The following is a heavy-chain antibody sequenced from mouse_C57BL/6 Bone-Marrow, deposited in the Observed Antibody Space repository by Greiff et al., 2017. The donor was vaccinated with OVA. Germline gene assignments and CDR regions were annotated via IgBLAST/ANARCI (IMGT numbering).Heavy chain of an antibody. J-gene: IGHJ1*03. V-gene: IGHV1-74*01. Sequence: QVQLQQPGAELVKPGASVKVSCKASGYTFTSYWMHWVKQRPGQGLEWIGRIHPSDSDTNYTQKVKGKATLTVDKSSNTPYMQLRSLTSEDSAVDYCAISPFWWYFDVWGTGTTVTVSS. CDR2: IHPSDSDT. CDR3: AISPFWWYFDV. CDR1: GYTFTSYW.